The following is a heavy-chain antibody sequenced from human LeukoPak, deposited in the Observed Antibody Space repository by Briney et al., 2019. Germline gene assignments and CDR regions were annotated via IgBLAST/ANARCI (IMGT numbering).Heavy chain of an antibody. CDR1: GGSFSGYY. CDR3: ARHRRSVAAAGTHYYYYMDV. J-gene: IGHJ6*03. Sequence: SETLSLTCAVYGGSFSGYYWSWIRQPPGKGLEWIGEINHSGSTNYNPSLKSRVTISVDTSKNQFSLKLSSVTAADTAVYYCARHRRSVAAAGTHYYYYMDVWGKGTTVTISS. V-gene: IGHV4-34*01. D-gene: IGHD6-13*01. CDR2: INHSGST.